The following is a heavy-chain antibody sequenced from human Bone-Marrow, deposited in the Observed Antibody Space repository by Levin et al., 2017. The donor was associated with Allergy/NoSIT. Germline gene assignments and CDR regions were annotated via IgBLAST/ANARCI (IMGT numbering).Heavy chain of an antibody. V-gene: IGHV1-2*06. J-gene: IGHJ5*02. D-gene: IGHD5-12*01. Sequence: ASVKVSCKASGYTFFDYYVHWVRQAPGQGLEWMGRIDPDTGDTDYAQNFQGRLTMTRDTSIDTAYMELTRLTSDDTAVYYCARIVAAVSGRTEGWFDPWGQGTLAAVSS. CDR2: IDPDTGDT. CDR1: GYTFFDYY. CDR3: ARIVAAVSGRTEGWFDP.